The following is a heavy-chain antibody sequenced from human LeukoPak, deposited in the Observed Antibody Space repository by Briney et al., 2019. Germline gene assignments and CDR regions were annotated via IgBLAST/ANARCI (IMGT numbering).Heavy chain of an antibody. CDR3: AKDGIAAAGKGPRYYYYYMDV. D-gene: IGHD6-13*01. CDR2: ISGSGGST. Sequence: LPGGSLRLSCAASGFTFSSYGMSWVRQAPGRGLEWVSAISGSGGSTYYADSVKGRFTISRDNSKNTLYLQMNSLRAEDTAVYYCAKDGIAAAGKGPRYYYYYMDVWGKGTTVTVSS. V-gene: IGHV3-23*01. CDR1: GFTFSSYG. J-gene: IGHJ6*03.